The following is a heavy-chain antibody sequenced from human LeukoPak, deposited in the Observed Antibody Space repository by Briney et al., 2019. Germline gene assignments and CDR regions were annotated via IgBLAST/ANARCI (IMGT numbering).Heavy chain of an antibody. CDR3: ARGQYLVY. CDR1: GYSISSGYY. Sequence: NPSETLSLTCAVSGYSISSGYYWGWIRQPPGKGLEWIGSIYHSGSTYYNPSLKSRVTIPVDTSKNQFSLKLSSVTAADTAVYYCARGQYLVYWGQGTLVTVSS. D-gene: IGHD2-2*01. J-gene: IGHJ4*02. CDR2: IYHSGST. V-gene: IGHV4-38-2*01.